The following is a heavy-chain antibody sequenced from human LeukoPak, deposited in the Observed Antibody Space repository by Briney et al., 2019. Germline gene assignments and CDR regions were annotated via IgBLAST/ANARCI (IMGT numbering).Heavy chain of an antibody. D-gene: IGHD6-6*01. J-gene: IGHJ4*02. CDR1: GFTFNNYA. V-gene: IGHV3-21*01. Sequence: GGSLRLSCAASGFTFNNYAMSWVRQAPGKGLEWVSSISSSSYIYYADSVKGRFTISRDNAKNSLYLQMNSLRAEDTAVYYCARDNVQSFDYWGQGTLVTVSS. CDR3: ARDNVQSFDY. CDR2: ISSSSYI.